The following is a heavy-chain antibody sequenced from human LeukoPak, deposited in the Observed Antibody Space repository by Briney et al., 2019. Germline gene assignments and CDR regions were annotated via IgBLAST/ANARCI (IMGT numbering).Heavy chain of an antibody. J-gene: IGHJ4*02. Sequence: GGSLRLSCAASGFTFSTYWMSWVRQAPGKGLEWVAVIKQDGTEKYYVDSVKGRFTISRDNAKNSLYLQMNSLRAEDTAVYYCAGAAGVQLWFHYWGQGTLVTVSS. V-gene: IGHV3-7*03. CDR2: IKQDGTEK. CDR1: GFTFSTYW. D-gene: IGHD5-18*01. CDR3: AGAAGVQLWFHY.